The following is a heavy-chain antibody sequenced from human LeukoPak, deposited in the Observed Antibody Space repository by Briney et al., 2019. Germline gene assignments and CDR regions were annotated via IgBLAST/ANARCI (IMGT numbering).Heavy chain of an antibody. J-gene: IGHJ4*02. CDR3: AKGMAAATQNMYHFDY. Sequence: GGSLRLSCAASGFTFRSYGMHWVRQAPGKGLEWVAVISYDGSNQYYADSVKGRFTISRDNSKNTLYLQMNSLRAEDTAVYYCAKGMAAATQNMYHFDYWGQGTLVTVSS. CDR2: ISYDGSNQ. D-gene: IGHD2-15*01. V-gene: IGHV3-30*18. CDR1: GFTFRSYG.